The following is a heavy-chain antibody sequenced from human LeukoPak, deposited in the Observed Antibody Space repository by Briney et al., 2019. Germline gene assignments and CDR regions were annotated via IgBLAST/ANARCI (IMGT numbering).Heavy chain of an antibody. D-gene: IGHD1-20*01. J-gene: IGHJ4*02. CDR3: ARGGKRLTVDYFDY. V-gene: IGHV1-2*06. CDR2: INPNSDDT. CDR1: GSTFTGYY. Sequence: GASVKASCKASGSTFTGYYMHWVRQAPGQGLEWMGRINPNSDDTNYARKFQGRVTMTRDTSISTVYMELSRLRSDDTAVYYCARGGKRLTVDYFDYWGQGTLVTVSS.